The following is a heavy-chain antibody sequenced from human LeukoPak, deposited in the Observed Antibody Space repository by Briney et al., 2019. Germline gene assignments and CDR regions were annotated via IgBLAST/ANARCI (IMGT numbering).Heavy chain of an antibody. CDR1: GGSISSGSYY. D-gene: IGHD6-6*01. CDR2: IYTSGST. V-gene: IGHV4-61*02. CDR3: ARGPSIAARLFDY. J-gene: IGHJ4*02. Sequence: PSETLSLTCTVSGGSISSGSYYWSWIRQPPGKGLERIGRIYTSGSTNYNPSLKSRVTISVDTSKNQFSLKLSSVTAADTAVYYCARGPSIAARLFDYWGQGTLVTVSS.